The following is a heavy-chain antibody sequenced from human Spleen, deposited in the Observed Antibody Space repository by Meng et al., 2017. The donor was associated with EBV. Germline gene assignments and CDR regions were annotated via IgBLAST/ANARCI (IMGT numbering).Heavy chain of an antibody. Sequence: QVQLVQSGAEVKKPGASVKVSCKASGYTFTTYAMHWVRQAPGQRPEWMGWINAGNGDTKYSQKFQDRVTITRDTSANTAYMELSSLRPEDTAVYYCARDGNTVAVLYWGQGTLVTVSS. CDR2: INAGNGDT. V-gene: IGHV1-3*01. CDR1: GYTFTTYA. D-gene: IGHD6-19*01. J-gene: IGHJ4*02. CDR3: ARDGNTVAVLY.